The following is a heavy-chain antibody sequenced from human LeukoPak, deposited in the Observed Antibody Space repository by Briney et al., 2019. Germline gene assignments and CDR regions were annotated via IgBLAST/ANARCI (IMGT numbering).Heavy chain of an antibody. CDR2: ISSSSSYI. D-gene: IGHD6-6*01. CDR3: ATLAARPEGWFDP. CDR1: GFTFSSYS. J-gene: IGHJ5*02. V-gene: IGHV3-21*01. Sequence: GGSLRLSCAASGFTFSSYSMNWVRQAPGKGLEWVSSISSSSSYIYYADSVKGRFTISRDNAKNSLYLQMNSLRAEDTAVYYCATLAARPEGWFDPWGQGTLVTVSS.